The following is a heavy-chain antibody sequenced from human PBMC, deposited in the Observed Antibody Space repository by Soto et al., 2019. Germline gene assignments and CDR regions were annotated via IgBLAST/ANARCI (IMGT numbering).Heavy chain of an antibody. Sequence: PGGSLRLCCVASGFTFNNAWMNWVRQAPGKGLEWVGRVKSKTNGGTLDYATPVKGRFTISRDDSKTTLYLQMNSLKPEDTAVYYSASLRALHYLGQGT. V-gene: IGHV3-15*01. CDR3: ASLRALHY. D-gene: IGHD2-21*01. CDR1: GFTFNNAW. CDR2: VKSKTNGGTL. J-gene: IGHJ4*02.